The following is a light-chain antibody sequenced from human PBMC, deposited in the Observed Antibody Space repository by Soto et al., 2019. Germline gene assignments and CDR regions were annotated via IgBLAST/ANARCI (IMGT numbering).Light chain of an antibody. J-gene: IGKJ2*01. CDR2: AAS. CDR3: QQSYSTPYT. V-gene: IGKV1-39*01. Sequence: DIQVTQSPSSLSASVGDRVTITCRASQSISSYLNWYQQKPGKAPNLLIYAASSLQSGVPSRFSGSGSGTDFTLTIVSLQPEDFATYYCQQSYSTPYTFGQGTKVEI. CDR1: QSISSY.